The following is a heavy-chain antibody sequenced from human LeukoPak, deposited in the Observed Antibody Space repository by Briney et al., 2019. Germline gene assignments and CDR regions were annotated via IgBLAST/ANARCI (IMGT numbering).Heavy chain of an antibody. Sequence: PGGSLRLSCAASGFTFDDYGMSWVRQAPGKGLEWVSGINWNGGSTGYADSVKGRFTISRDNAKNSLYLQMNSLRAEDTAVFYCARDQYDTWSRRGNFDSWGQGTLVIVSS. J-gene: IGHJ4*02. CDR3: ARDQYDTWSRRGNFDS. CDR1: GFTFDDYG. V-gene: IGHV3-20*04. D-gene: IGHD3-3*01. CDR2: INWNGGST.